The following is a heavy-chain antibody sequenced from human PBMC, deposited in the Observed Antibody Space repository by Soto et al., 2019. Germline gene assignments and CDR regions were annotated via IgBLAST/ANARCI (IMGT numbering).Heavy chain of an antibody. CDR3: ARDFLRRADHGYGMDV. Sequence: QVQVVESGGGMVEPGRSLRLSCAASGFSFSRYAIHWVRQAPGKGLEWVAVMSHDAFSQHIIESLRDRYSLSRDESENTLHLQLDNLRVEDTATFYCARDFLRRADHGYGMDVWGQGTTVTVS. CDR2: MSHDAFSQ. V-gene: IGHV3-30*03. CDR1: GFSFSRYA. D-gene: IGHD6-25*01. J-gene: IGHJ6*02.